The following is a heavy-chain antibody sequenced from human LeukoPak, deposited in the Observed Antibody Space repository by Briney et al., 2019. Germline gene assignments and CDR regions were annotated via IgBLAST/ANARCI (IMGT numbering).Heavy chain of an antibody. V-gene: IGHV5-51*01. CDR1: GYSFTNYW. Sequence: KLGESLKIPCKGSGYSFTNYWISWARQMPGKGLEWMGTIYLGESDTSYSQLLERQVTISADKSISTVYQQGSSLKASDTGMYYCARHRDCSRTGCYDMGGYLGQGTLVTVSS. D-gene: IGHD2-2*01. CDR2: IYLGESDT. J-gene: IGHJ4*02. CDR3: ARHRDCSRTGCYDMGGY.